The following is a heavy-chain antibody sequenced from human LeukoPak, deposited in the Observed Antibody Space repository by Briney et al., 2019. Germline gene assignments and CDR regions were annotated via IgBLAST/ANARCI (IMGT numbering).Heavy chain of an antibody. J-gene: IGHJ6*02. CDR1: GFTLSYYG. CDR2: ISGSGGST. V-gene: IGHV3-23*01. D-gene: IGHD6-13*01. Sequence: GGSLRLSCTASGFTLSYYGMHWVRQAPGKGLEWVSAISGSGGSTYYADSVKGRFTISRDNSKNTLYLQMNSLRAEDTAVYYCAKWSAAGTGSYYYYYGMDVWGQGTTVTVSS. CDR3: AKWSAAGTGSYYYYYGMDV.